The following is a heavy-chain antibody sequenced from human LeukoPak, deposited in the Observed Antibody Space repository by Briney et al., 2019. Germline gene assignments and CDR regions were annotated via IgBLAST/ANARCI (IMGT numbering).Heavy chain of an antibody. D-gene: IGHD6-19*01. J-gene: IGHJ5*02. Sequence: ASVKVSRKASGYTFTGCYMHWVRQAPGQGLEWMGWINPNSGGTNYAQKFQGWVTMTRDTSISTAYMELSRLRSDDTAVYYCARDGAVAGTKNWFDPWGQGTLVTVSS. V-gene: IGHV1-2*04. CDR2: INPNSGGT. CDR3: ARDGAVAGTKNWFDP. CDR1: GYTFTGCY.